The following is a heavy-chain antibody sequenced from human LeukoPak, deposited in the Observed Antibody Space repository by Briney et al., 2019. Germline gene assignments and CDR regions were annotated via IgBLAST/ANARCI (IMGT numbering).Heavy chain of an antibody. J-gene: IGHJ4*02. CDR3: ARAITFRIVPPPDY. Sequence: GESLKISCKGSGYSFTNYWIGWVRQMPGKGLEWMGIIYPGDSDTRYSPSFQGQVTISADRSISTTYLQWTSLKASDTAIYYCARAITFRIVPPPDYWGQGTLVTVSS. CDR2: IYPGDSDT. D-gene: IGHD3-16*01. CDR1: GYSFTNYW. V-gene: IGHV5-51*01.